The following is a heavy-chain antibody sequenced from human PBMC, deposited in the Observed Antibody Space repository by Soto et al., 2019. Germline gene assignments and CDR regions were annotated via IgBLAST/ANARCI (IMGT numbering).Heavy chain of an antibody. J-gene: IGHJ5*02. CDR3: ARSSAVGGVIVWFDP. Sequence: GESLKISCKGSGYSFTSYWISWVRQMPGKGLEWMGRIDPSDSYTTYSPSFQAHVTISADKSISTAYLQWTNLEASDTAMYYCARSSAVGGVIVWFDPWGQGTLVTVSS. CDR1: GYSFTSYW. V-gene: IGHV5-10-1*01. CDR2: IDPSDSYT. D-gene: IGHD3-16*02.